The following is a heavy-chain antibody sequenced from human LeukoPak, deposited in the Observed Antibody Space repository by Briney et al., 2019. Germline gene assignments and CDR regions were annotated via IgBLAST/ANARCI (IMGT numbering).Heavy chain of an antibody. V-gene: IGHV3-7*01. CDR1: GFSFSSYW. D-gene: IGHD3-10*01. CDR2: IKQDGSEK. J-gene: IGHJ4*02. CDR3: ARAGQEWFGELGFDS. Sequence: GGSLRLSCAASGFSFSSYWMSWVRQAPGKGLEWVANIKQDGSEKYYVASVKGRFTISRDNAKYSLYLQMNSLRAEDTAMYYCARAGQEWFGELGFDSWGQGTLVTVSS.